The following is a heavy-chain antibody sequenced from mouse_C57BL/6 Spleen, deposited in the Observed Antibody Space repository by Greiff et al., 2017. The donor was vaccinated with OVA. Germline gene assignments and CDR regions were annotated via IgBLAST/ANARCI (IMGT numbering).Heavy chain of an antibody. CDR1: GFSLTSYG. D-gene: IGHD1-1*01. J-gene: IGHJ1*03. CDR2: IWRGGST. Sequence: VHLVESGPGLVQPSQSLSITCTVSGFSLTSYGVHWVRQSPGKGLEWLGVIWRGGSTDYNAAFMSRLSITTDHSKSQVFFKMNSLQADDAAIYYCAKDYYGSSSYFDVWGTGTTVTVSA. V-gene: IGHV2-5*01. CDR3: AKDYYGSSSYFDV.